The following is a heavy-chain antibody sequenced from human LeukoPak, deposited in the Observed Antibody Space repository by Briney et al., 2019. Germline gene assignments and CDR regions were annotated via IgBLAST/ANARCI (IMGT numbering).Heavy chain of an antibody. CDR3: ARLGASLGYCSGSSCYDDY. D-gene: IGHD2-15*01. CDR2: FDPEDGET. CDR1: GYTLTELS. V-gene: IGHV1-24*01. Sequence: ASVKASCKVSGYTLTELSMHWVRQAPGKGLEWMGGFDPEDGETIYAQKFQGRVTMTEDTSTDTAYMELSSLRSEDTAVYYCARLGASLGYCSGSSCYDDYWGQGILVTVSS. J-gene: IGHJ4*02.